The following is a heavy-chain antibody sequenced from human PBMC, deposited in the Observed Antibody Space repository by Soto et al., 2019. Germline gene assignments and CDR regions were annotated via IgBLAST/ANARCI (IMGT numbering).Heavy chain of an antibody. D-gene: IGHD1-26*01. CDR1: GGSISSSNW. Sequence: QVQLQESGPGLVKPSGTLSLTCAVSGGSISSSNWWSWVRQPPGKGLEWIGEIYHSGSTNYNPSPRSRVTMSVDKSKKPFSLKLRSGTAADTAVYYCARVSGSYYYGMDVWGQGTTVTVSS. CDR3: ARVSGSYYYGMDV. CDR2: IYHSGST. J-gene: IGHJ6*02. V-gene: IGHV4-4*02.